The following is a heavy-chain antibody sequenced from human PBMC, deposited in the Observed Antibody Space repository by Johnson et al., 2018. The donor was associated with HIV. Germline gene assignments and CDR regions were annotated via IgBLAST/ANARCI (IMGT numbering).Heavy chain of an antibody. CDR1: GFIFSNYW. Sequence: VQLVESGGGLVQPGGSLRLSCAASGFIFSNYWMSWVRQAPGRGLEWLANIKEAGSEDYYVDSLKGRFTISRDNARNSLYLQMDSLRPGDSAVYYCARDGVYSSPHDAFDIWGQGTMVTVSP. V-gene: IGHV3-7*05. D-gene: IGHD6-13*01. CDR2: IKEAGSED. CDR3: ARDGVYSSPHDAFDI. J-gene: IGHJ3*02.